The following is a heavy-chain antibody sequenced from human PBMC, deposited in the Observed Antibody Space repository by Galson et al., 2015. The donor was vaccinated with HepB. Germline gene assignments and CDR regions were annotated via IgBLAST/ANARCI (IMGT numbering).Heavy chain of an antibody. Sequence: SCKASGGTFSSYAISWVRQAPGRGLEWMGRIIPILGVASYAQMFEDRVTITADKSSTTAFMDLSTLTSEDTAMYYCARDNRNYYDDSGRNAFDIWGQGTMVTVSS. V-gene: IGHV1-69*04. CDR2: IIPILGVA. CDR3: ARDNRNYYDDSGRNAFDI. CDR1: GGTFSSYA. J-gene: IGHJ3*02. D-gene: IGHD3-22*01.